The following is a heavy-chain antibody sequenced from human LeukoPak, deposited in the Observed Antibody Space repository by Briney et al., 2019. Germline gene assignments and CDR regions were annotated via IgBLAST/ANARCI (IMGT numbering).Heavy chain of an antibody. CDR1: GFXFSSYG. CDR2: ISGSGGGT. Sequence: PGGSLRLSCAASGFXFSSYGITWVRQAPGKGLEWVSSISGSGGGTYYADSVRGRFTISRDNSKTTVYLQMNSLTADDTAIYYCAKIRDDYGSDYWGQGTLVTVSS. J-gene: IGHJ4*02. V-gene: IGHV3-23*01. D-gene: IGHD4-17*01. CDR3: AKIRDDYGSDY.